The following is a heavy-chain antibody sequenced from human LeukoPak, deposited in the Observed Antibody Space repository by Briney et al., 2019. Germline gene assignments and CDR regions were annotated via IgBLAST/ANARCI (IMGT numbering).Heavy chain of an antibody. CDR3: AKVRTTSYSTFDY. Sequence: GGSLRLSCVDSGFSFNTYAMSWVRQAPGKGLEWVSGFTTAGDTTHYADSVKGRFTVSRDNSKNTLYLETNSLRADDTAVYFCAKVRTTSYSTFDYWGQGTLVTVSS. D-gene: IGHD2/OR15-2a*01. V-gene: IGHV3-23*01. CDR2: FTTAGDTT. J-gene: IGHJ4*02. CDR1: GFSFNTYA.